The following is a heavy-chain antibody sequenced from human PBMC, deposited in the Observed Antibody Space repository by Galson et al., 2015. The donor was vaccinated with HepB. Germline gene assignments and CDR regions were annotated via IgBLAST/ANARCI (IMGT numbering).Heavy chain of an antibody. CDR2: ISSSSSYT. CDR1: GFTFSNYS. CDR3: ASGFLGMDV. J-gene: IGHJ6*02. Sequence: SLRLSCAASGFTFSNYSMSWIRQAPGKGLEWVSYISSSSSYTNYADSVKGRFTISRDNSKNSLYLQMDSLRAEDTAVYYCASGFLGMDVWGQGTPVTVSS. D-gene: IGHD2/OR15-2a*01. V-gene: IGHV3-11*06.